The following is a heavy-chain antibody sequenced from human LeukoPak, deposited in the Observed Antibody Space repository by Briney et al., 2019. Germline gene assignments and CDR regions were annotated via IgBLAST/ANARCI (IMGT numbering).Heavy chain of an antibody. CDR2: ISSSSSTI. D-gene: IGHD5-12*01. CDR3: ARDWGKLYSGYSFYYFDY. J-gene: IGHJ4*02. CDR1: GFTFSSYG. V-gene: IGHV3-48*01. Sequence: GGSLRLSCAASGFTFSSYGMSWVRQAPGKGLEWVSYISSSSSTIYYADSVKGRFTISRDNAKNSLYLQMNSLRAEDTAVYYCARDWGKLYSGYSFYYFDYWGQGTLVTVSS.